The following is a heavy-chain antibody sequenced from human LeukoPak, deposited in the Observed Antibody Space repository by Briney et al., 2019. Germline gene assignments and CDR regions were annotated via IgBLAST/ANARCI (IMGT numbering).Heavy chain of an antibody. Sequence: PSETLSLTCTASGGSISSSSYYWGWIRQPPGKGLEWIGSIYYSGSTYYNPSLKSRVTISVDTSKDQFSLKLSSVTAADTAVYYCARHSEGVVVVAAVHFDYWGQGTLVTVSS. CDR1: GGSISSSSYY. V-gene: IGHV4-39*01. CDR3: ARHSEGVVVVAAVHFDY. CDR2: IYYSGST. D-gene: IGHD2-15*01. J-gene: IGHJ4*02.